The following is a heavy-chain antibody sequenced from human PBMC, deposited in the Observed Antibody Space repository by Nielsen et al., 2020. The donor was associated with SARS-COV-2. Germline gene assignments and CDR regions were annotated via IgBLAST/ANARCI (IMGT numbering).Heavy chain of an antibody. V-gene: IGHV5-51*01. Sequence: GGSLRLSCKTSGYTFTTYWIGWVRQMPGKGLEWMGIIYPGDSDTRYSPSFQGQVTISADESISTTYLQWRSLKASDTAMYYCAREGRDDSGTERRGMDVWGRGTTVTVS. J-gene: IGHJ6*02. CDR2: IYPGDSDT. CDR3: AREGRDDSGTERRGMDV. D-gene: IGHD3-10*01. CDR1: GYTFTTYW.